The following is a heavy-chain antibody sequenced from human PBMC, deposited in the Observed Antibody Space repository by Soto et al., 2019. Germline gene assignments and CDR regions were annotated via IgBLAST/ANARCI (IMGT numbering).Heavy chain of an antibody. CDR2: MNPNSGNT. J-gene: IGHJ6*02. CDR1: GYTFTSYD. V-gene: IGHV1-8*01. CDR3: ARGNYYGSGSYYPIYYYGMDV. D-gene: IGHD3-10*01. Sequence: ASVKVSCKASGYTFTSYDINWVRQATGQGLEWMGWMNPNSGNTGYAQKFQGRVTMTRNTSISTAYMELSSLRSEDTAVYYCARGNYYGSGSYYPIYYYGMDVWGQGTTVTVSS.